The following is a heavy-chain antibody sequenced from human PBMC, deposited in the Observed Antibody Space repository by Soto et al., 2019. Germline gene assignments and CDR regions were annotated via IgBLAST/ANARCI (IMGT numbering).Heavy chain of an antibody. D-gene: IGHD3-10*01. Sequence: QVQLQESGPGLVKPSQTLSLTCTVSGGSISSGGYYWSWIRQHPGKGLEWIGYIYYSGSTYYNPSLKSRVTISVDTSKNQFSLKLSSVTAADIAVYYCARETYYYGSGSSKQLDYWGQGTLVTVSS. CDR3: ARETYYYGSGSSKQLDY. J-gene: IGHJ4*02. V-gene: IGHV4-31*03. CDR2: IYYSGST. CDR1: GGSISSGGYY.